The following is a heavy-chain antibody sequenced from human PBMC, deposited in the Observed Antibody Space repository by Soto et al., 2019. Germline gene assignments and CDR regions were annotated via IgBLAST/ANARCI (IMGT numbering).Heavy chain of an antibody. Sequence: EVQLLESGGGSVQPGGSLRLSCAASGFTFSSYAMSWVRQAPGKGLEWVSAISGSGNTIKYADSVKGRFTISRDNSKSTLYLQMNSLRGDDTAVYYCAKAVPGSWYFDLWGRGTLVPVSS. CDR1: GFTFSSYA. CDR3: AKAVPGSWYFDL. D-gene: IGHD2-2*01. V-gene: IGHV3-23*01. CDR2: ISGSGNTI. J-gene: IGHJ2*01.